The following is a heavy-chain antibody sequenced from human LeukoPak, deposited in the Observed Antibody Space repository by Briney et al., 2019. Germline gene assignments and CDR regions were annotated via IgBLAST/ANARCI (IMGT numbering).Heavy chain of an antibody. CDR1: GFTLSSYA. Sequence: GGSLRLSCTASGFTLSSYAMSGVRQAPGKGLEWVSAISGSGGSTYYADSVKGRFTISRDNSKNTLYLQMNSLRAEDTAVYYCAKPGAYGSGSYTENWGQGTLVTVSS. CDR2: ISGSGGST. CDR3: AKPGAYGSGSYTEN. D-gene: IGHD3-10*01. V-gene: IGHV3-23*01. J-gene: IGHJ4*02.